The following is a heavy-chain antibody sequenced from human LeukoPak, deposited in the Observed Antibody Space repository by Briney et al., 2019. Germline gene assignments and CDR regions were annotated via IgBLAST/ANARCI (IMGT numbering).Heavy chain of an antibody. J-gene: IGHJ4*02. D-gene: IGHD4-17*01. V-gene: IGHV3-23*01. Sequence: GGSLRLSCAASGFTFSSHAIAWVRQAPGKWLELVSEISGSGERTHSAASVTGRLTISRDNSQNTLYLQMSSLRVEDTAVYYCARDDYGDWPPLFDYWGQGTLVTVSS. CDR2: ISGSGERT. CDR1: GFTFSSHA. CDR3: ARDDYGDWPPLFDY.